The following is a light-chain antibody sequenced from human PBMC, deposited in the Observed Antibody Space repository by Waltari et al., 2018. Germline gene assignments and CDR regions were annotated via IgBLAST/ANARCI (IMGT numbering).Light chain of an antibody. Sequence: DIVMTQSPLSLPVTPGEPASISCRSSQSLLHSNGYNYLDWYLQKPGQSPQLLIYLGSNRASGVPDRFSGSGLGTDFTLKISRVEAEDVGVYYCMQALQTPRTFGQGTKLEIK. CDR2: LGS. J-gene: IGKJ2*01. CDR1: QSLLHSNGYNY. V-gene: IGKV2-28*01. CDR3: MQALQTPRT.